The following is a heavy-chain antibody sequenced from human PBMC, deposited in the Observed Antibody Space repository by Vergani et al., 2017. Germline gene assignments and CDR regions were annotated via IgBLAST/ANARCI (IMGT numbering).Heavy chain of an antibody. V-gene: IGHV1-69*01. CDR2: IIPIFGTA. D-gene: IGHD3-9*01. J-gene: IGHJ6*02. CDR1: GGTFSSYA. Sequence: QVQLVQSGAEVKKPGSSVKVSCKASGGTFSSYAISWVRQAPGQGLEWMGGIIPIFGTANYAQKFQGRVRITADESTSTAYMGLSSLRSEDTAVYYCAREPYYDILTGNYYYYGMDVWGQGTTVTVSS. CDR3: AREPYYDILTGNYYYYGMDV.